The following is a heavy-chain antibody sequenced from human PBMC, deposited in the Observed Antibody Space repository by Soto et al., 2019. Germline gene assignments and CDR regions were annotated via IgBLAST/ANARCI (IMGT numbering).Heavy chain of an antibody. CDR2: INPNSGGT. Sequence: QVQLVQSGAEVKKPWASVKVSCKASGYTFTDYYIHWVRQAPGPGLEWMGWINPNSGGTNYAQQFQGRVTMTRDTSISTAYMEMSRLISDDTAVYYCARGDVRVVASFDPWGQGALVTVSS. J-gene: IGHJ5*02. CDR3: ARGDVRVVASFDP. CDR1: GYTFTDYY. V-gene: IGHV1-2*02. D-gene: IGHD2-15*01.